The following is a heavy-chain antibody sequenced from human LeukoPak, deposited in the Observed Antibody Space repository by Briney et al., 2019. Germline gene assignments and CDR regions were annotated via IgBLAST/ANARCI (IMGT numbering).Heavy chain of an antibody. CDR3: ARIFCRGARYYAHYY. V-gene: IGHV4-38-2*02. Sequence: PSETLSLTCTVSGYSISSGYSWGWIRQPPGKGVEWIGTIYHSGGTYYSPPLKSRVTISLDTSKNQFSLRLTSVTAADTAVYYCARIFCRGARYYAHYYGGQGTGVTVTS. CDR2: IYHSGGT. D-gene: IGHD2-15*01. J-gene: IGHJ4*02. CDR1: GYSISSGYS.